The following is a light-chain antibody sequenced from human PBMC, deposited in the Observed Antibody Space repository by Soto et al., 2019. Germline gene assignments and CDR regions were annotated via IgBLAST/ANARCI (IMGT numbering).Light chain of an antibody. CDR2: AAS. J-gene: IGKJ5*01. Sequence: AIQLTQSPSSLSASVGDRVTITCRASQDITSALAWYQQKPGKAPNLLIYAASSLKSGVPSRFSGSGSGTDFTLTIGSLQPEDFATYYCQQFNSYVITFGQGTRLETK. CDR3: QQFNSYVIT. CDR1: QDITSA. V-gene: IGKV1-13*02.